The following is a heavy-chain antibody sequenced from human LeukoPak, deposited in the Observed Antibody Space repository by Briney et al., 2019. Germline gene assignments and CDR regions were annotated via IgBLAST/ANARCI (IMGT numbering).Heavy chain of an antibody. D-gene: IGHD5-12*01. V-gene: IGHV3-21*01. CDR3: ARAVVGSGDDYFDY. CDR1: GFTFSNYN. CDR2: ISSGGSYI. J-gene: IGHJ4*02. Sequence: GGSLRLSCAASGFTFSNYNMNWVRQAPGKGLEWVSFISSGGSYIYYTDSVKGRFTISRDNAKNSLFLQMNSLRAEDTAVYFCARAVVGSGDDYFDYWGQGTLVTVSS.